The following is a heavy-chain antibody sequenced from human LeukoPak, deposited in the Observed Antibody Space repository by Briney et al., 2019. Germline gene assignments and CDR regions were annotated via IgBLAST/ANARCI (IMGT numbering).Heavy chain of an antibody. CDR3: AKRKGSGMAVRGVTDY. Sequence: GRSLRLSCAASGFTFSSYGMHWVRQAPGKGLEWVAVISYGGSNKYYADSVKGRFTISRDNSKNTLYLQMNSLRAEDTAVYYCAKRKGSGMAVRGVTDYWGQGTLVTVSS. CDR2: ISYGGSNK. J-gene: IGHJ4*02. D-gene: IGHD3-10*01. V-gene: IGHV3-30*18. CDR1: GFTFSSYG.